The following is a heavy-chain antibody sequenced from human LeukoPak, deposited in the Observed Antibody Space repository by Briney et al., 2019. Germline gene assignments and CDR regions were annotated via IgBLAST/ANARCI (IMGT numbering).Heavy chain of an antibody. Sequence: GGSLRLSCAVSGFMFSQHTMSWVRQAPGKGLEWVSAISGSGGSTYYADSVKGRFTISRDNSKNTLYLQMNSLRAEDTAVYYCAKEYLVATIVYWFDPWGQGTLVTVSS. CDR2: ISGSGGST. CDR1: GFMFSQHT. J-gene: IGHJ5*02. D-gene: IGHD5-12*01. CDR3: AKEYLVATIVYWFDP. V-gene: IGHV3-23*01.